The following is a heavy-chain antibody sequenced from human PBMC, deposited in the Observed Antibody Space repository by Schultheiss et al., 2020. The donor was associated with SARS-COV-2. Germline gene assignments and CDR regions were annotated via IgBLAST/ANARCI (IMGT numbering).Heavy chain of an antibody. D-gene: IGHD6-13*01. CDR3: AAAGQRTGFDY. J-gene: IGHJ4*02. CDR2: ISGSGGST. Sequence: GESLKISCAASGFTFSSYAMSWVRQAPGKGLEWVSAISGSGGSTYYADSVKGRFTISRDNAKNSLYLQMNSLRAEDTALYYCAAAGQRTGFDYWGQGTLVTVSS. V-gene: IGHV3-23*01. CDR1: GFTFSSYA.